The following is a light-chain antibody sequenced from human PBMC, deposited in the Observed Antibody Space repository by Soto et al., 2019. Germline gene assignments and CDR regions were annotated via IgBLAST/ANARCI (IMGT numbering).Light chain of an antibody. CDR2: EVS. J-gene: IGLJ2*01. V-gene: IGLV2-23*02. CDR1: SSDVGSYNL. CDR3: CSYAGSSLEV. Sequence: QSALTQPASVSGSPGQSITISCTGTSSDVGSYNLVSWYQQHPGKAPNLMIYEVSKRPSGVSNRFSGFKSGNTASLTISGLQAEDEADYCCCSYAGSSLEVFGGGTKLTVL.